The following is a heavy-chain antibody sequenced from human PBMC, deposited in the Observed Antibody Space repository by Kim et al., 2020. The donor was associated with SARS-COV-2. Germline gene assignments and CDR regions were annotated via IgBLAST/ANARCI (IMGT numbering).Heavy chain of an antibody. V-gene: IGHV1-2*02. CDR1: GYTFTGYY. Sequence: ASVKVSCKASGYTFTGYYMHWVRQAPGQGLEWMGWINPNSGGTNYAQKFQGRVTMTRDTSISTAYMELSRLRSDDTAVYYCARDLAERITIFDYWGQGTLVTVSS. CDR2: INPNSGGT. J-gene: IGHJ4*02. D-gene: IGHD3-3*01. CDR3: ARDLAERITIFDY.